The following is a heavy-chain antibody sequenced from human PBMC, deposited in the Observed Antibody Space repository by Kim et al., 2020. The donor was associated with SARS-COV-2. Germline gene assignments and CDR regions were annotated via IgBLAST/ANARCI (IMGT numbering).Heavy chain of an antibody. CDR2: IYYSGST. V-gene: IGHV4-39*01. Sequence: SETLSLTCTVSGGSISSSSYYWGWIRQPPGKGLEWIGSIYYSGSTYYNPSLKSRVTISVDTSKNQFSLKLSSVTAADTAVYYCASVCMVRELGIDAFDIWGQGTMVTISS. J-gene: IGHJ3*02. CDR1: GGSISSSSYY. CDR3: ASVCMVRELGIDAFDI. D-gene: IGHD3-10*01.